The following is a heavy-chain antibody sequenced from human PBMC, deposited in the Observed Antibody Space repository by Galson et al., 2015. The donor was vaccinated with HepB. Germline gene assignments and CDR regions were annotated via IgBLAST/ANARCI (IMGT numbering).Heavy chain of an antibody. CDR1: GYTFTGYY. D-gene: IGHD2-15*01. J-gene: IGHJ4*02. V-gene: IGHV1-2*02. CDR3: ARWYCSGGSCYYDY. Sequence: SVKVSCKASGYTFTGYYMHWVRQAPGQGLEWMGWINPNSGGTSYAQKFQGRVTITRDTSASTAYMELSSLRSEDTAVYYCARWYCSGGSCYYDYWGQGTLVTVSS. CDR2: INPNSGGT.